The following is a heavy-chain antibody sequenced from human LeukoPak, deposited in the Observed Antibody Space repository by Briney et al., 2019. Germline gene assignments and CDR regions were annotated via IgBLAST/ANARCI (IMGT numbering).Heavy chain of an antibody. D-gene: IGHD3-10*01. CDR1: EFTFSTYG. V-gene: IGHV3-30*03. CDR3: ARDLRKGRYFDY. Sequence: GGSLRLSCAASEFTFSTYGMHWVRQAPGKGLECLALISSDGSNKDYADAVKGRFTISRDNSKNTLYVQMNSLRAEDTAVYYCARDLRKGRYFDYWGQGTLVTVSS. J-gene: IGHJ4*02. CDR2: ISSDGSNK.